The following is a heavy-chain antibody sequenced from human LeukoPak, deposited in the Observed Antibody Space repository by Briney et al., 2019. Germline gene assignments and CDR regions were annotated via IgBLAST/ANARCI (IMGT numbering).Heavy chain of an antibody. Sequence: GESLKISFKGSGYSFTSYWIGWVRQMPGKGLEWMGIIYPGDSDTRYSPSFRGQVTISADKSISTAYLQWSSLKAPDTAMYYCARHLCSGGSCYLSGRAGYWGQGTLVTVSS. V-gene: IGHV5-51*01. CDR1: GYSFTSYW. D-gene: IGHD2-15*01. J-gene: IGHJ4*02. CDR3: ARHLCSGGSCYLSGRAGY. CDR2: IYPGDSDT.